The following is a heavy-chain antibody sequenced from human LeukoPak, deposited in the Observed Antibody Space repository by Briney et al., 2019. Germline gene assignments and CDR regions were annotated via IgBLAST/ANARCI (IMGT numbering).Heavy chain of an antibody. J-gene: IGHJ4*02. CDR1: GGSFSGYY. D-gene: IGHD1-1*01. CDR2: INHSGST. V-gene: IGHV4-34*01. CDR3: ARGNED. Sequence: TSETLSLTCAVYGGSFSGYYWSWIRQPPGKGLEWIGEINHSGSTNYNPSLKSRVAISVDTSKNQFSLKLSSVTAADTAVYYCARGNEDWGQGTLVTVSS.